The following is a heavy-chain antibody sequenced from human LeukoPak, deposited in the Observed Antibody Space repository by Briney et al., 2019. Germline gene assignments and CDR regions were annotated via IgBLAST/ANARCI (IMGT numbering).Heavy chain of an antibody. CDR2: IWYDGSTK. D-gene: IGHD3-22*01. V-gene: IGHV3-33*01. Sequence: PGGSLRLSCAASGFPFSSYGIHWVRQAPGKGLEWVAVIWYDGSTKYYADSVKGRFTISRDNSKNTLYLQMNSLRAEDTAVYYCARVVVSLDYWGQGTLVTVSS. CDR3: ARVVVSLDY. CDR1: GFPFSSYG. J-gene: IGHJ4*02.